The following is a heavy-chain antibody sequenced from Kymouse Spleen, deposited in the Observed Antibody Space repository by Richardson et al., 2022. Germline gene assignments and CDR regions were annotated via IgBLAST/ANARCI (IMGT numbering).Heavy chain of an antibody. J-gene: IGHJ5*02. Sequence: EVQLVESGGGLVQPGGSLRLSCAASGFTFSSYDMHWVRQATGKGLEWVSAIGTAGDTYYPGSVKGRFTISRENAKNSLYLQMNSLRAGDTAVYYCARDQAAAALTGSTPGAREPWSPSPQ. CDR3: ARDQAAAALTGSTP. D-gene: IGHD6-13*01. CDR1: GFTFSSYD. CDR2: IGTAGDT. V-gene: IGHV3-13*01.